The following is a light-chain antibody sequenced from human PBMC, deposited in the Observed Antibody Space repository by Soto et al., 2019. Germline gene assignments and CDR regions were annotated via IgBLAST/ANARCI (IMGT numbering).Light chain of an antibody. V-gene: IGKV1-5*01. CDR1: QNINTW. J-gene: IGKJ1*01. CDR2: GAS. CDR3: QQYTFLWT. Sequence: DIQMTQSPSTLSASVGDRVTITCRSSQNINTWLAWYQQNPGSAPNLLIHGASTLASGVPSRFSGSGSGTEFTLTVTCLQPDDFATYYCQQYTFLWTFGQGTKVEI.